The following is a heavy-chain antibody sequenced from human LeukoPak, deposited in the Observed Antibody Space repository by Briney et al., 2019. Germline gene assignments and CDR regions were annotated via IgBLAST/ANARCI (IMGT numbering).Heavy chain of an antibody. CDR1: GFTFSSYG. Sequence: PGGSLRLSCAASGFTFSSYGMSWVRQAPGKGLEWVSAISSSGGSTYYADSVKGRFTISRDNSKNTLYLQMNSLRAEDTAVYYCAKGQGGEGHAFDSWGQGTMVTAPS. CDR2: ISSSGGST. V-gene: IGHV3-23*01. D-gene: IGHD3-16*01. CDR3: AKGQGGEGHAFDS. J-gene: IGHJ3*02.